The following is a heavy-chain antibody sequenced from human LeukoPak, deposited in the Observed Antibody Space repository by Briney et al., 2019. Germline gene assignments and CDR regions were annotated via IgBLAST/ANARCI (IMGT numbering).Heavy chain of an antibody. Sequence: ASVTVSYKASGYTFTSYGISWVRQAPGQGVEGMGWISAYNGNTNYAQKLQGRVTMTTDTSTSTAYMELRSLRSDDTAVYYCARIHEPGIAVAALDYWGQGTLVTVSS. D-gene: IGHD6-19*01. V-gene: IGHV1-18*01. CDR1: GYTFTSYG. J-gene: IGHJ4*02. CDR2: ISAYNGNT. CDR3: ARIHEPGIAVAALDY.